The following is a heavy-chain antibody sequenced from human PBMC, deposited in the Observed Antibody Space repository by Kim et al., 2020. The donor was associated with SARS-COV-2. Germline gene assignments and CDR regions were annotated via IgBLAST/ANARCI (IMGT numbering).Heavy chain of an antibody. D-gene: IGHD3-22*01. CDR1: GGSISSGGYY. Sequence: SETLSLTCTVSGGSISSGGYYWSWIRQHPGKGLEWIGYIYYSGSTYYNPSLKSRVTISVDTSKNQFSLKLSSVTAADTAVYYCARAKNMIVVVIGAFDIWGQGTMVTLSS. CDR2: IYYSGST. V-gene: IGHV4-31*03. CDR3: ARAKNMIVVVIGAFDI. J-gene: IGHJ3*02.